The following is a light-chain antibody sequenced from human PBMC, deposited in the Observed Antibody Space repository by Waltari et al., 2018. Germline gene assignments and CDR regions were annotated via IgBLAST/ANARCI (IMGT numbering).Light chain of an antibody. CDR3: QQRSIWPVT. V-gene: IGKV3-11*01. J-gene: IGKJ4*01. Sequence: EIVLTQSPATLSLSPGERATLSCRPGQSFSSYLAWYQQKPGQAPRLLIYDASNRVTGIPARFSGSGSGTDFTLTISSLDPEDFAVYYCQQRSIWPVTFGGGTKVEIK. CDR1: QSFSSY. CDR2: DAS.